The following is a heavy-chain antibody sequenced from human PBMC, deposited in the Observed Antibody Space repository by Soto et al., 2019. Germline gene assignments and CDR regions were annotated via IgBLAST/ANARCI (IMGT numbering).Heavy chain of an antibody. CDR1: GFSLTTSGVG. Sequence: QITLKESGPTLVKPTQTLTLTCTFSGFSLTTSGVGVGWIRQPPGKALELLALIFWDDDKRYSPSLESRLTITHDTSESQVVLSMPYMDPVDTATYFCAHRQSSIFRGALYNWCHPWGPGSLVTVSP. V-gene: IGHV2-5*02. J-gene: IGHJ5*02. CDR3: AHRQSSIFRGALYNWCHP. D-gene: IGHD3-10*01. CDR2: IFWDDDK.